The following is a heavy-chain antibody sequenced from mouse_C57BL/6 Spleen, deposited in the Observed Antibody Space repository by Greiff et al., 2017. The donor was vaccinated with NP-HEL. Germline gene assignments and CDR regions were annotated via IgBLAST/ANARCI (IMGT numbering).Heavy chain of an antibody. CDR2: IYPSDSET. Sequence: QVQLQQPGAELVRPGSSVKLSCKASGYTFTSYWMDWVKQRPGQGLEWIGNIYPSDSETHYNQKFKDKATLTVDKSSSTAYMQLSSLTSEDSAVYYCAREAPGVFDYWGQGTTLTVSS. V-gene: IGHV1-61*01. J-gene: IGHJ2*01. D-gene: IGHD4-1*01. CDR3: AREAPGVFDY. CDR1: GYTFTSYW.